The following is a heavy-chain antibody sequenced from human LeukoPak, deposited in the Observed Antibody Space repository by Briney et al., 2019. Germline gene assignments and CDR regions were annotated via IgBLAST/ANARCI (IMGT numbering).Heavy chain of an antibody. CDR2: ISSNGGST. V-gene: IGHV3-64*01. J-gene: IGHJ4*02. Sequence: PGGSLRLSCAASGFTFSNYAMHWVRQAPGKGLEYVSAISSNGGSTYNANSVKGRFTISRDNSKNTLYLQMGSLRAEDMAVYYCARSLRYFDWPHDYWGQGTLVTVSS. D-gene: IGHD3-9*01. CDR1: GFTFSNYA. CDR3: ARSLRYFDWPHDY.